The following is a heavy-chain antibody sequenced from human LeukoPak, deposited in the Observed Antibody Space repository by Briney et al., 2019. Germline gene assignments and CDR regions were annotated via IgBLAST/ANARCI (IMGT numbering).Heavy chain of an antibody. CDR1: GFTFSYYY. D-gene: IGHD3-22*01. CDR3: LYYYDSSGYYYRENYYYGMDV. V-gene: IGHV3-22*01. CDR2: IRNKANGGTT. Sequence: PGGSLRLSCAASGFTFSYYYMSGVRQAPGKGLEWVGFIRNKANGGTTEYAASVKGRFTISRDDSKSIAYLQMNSLKTEDTAVYYCLYYYDSSGYYYRENYYYGMDVWGQGTTVTVSS. J-gene: IGHJ6*02.